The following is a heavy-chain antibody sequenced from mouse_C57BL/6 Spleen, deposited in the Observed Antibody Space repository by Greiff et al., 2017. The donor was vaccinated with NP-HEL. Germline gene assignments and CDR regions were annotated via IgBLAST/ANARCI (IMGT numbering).Heavy chain of an antibody. CDR3: ARRAGTSEDY. V-gene: IGHV1-69*01. CDR1: GYTFTSYW. D-gene: IGHD4-1*01. CDR2: IDPSDSYT. Sequence: QVQLQQPGAELVMPGASVKLSCKASGYTFTSYWMHWVKQRPGQGLEWIGEIDPSDSYTNYNQKFKGKSTLTVDKSSSTAYMQLSSLTSEDSAVYYCARRAGTSEDYWGLGTTLTVSS. J-gene: IGHJ2*01.